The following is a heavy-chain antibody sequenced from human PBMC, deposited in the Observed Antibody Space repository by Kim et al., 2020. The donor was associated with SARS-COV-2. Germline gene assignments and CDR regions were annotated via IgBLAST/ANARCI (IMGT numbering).Heavy chain of an antibody. J-gene: IGHJ4*02. CDR3: ARISGITIFGVVITGPFDY. V-gene: IGHV4-31*02. Sequence: SRVTISVDTSKNQFSLKLRSVTAADTAVYYCARISGITIFGVVITGPFDYWGQGTLVTVSS. D-gene: IGHD3-3*01.